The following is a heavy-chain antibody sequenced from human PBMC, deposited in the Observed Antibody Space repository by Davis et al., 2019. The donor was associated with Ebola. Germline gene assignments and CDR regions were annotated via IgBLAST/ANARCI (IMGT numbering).Heavy chain of an antibody. CDR2: FGTGGDT. Sequence: GESLKISCETSGFIFRNYVMSWVRQAPGKGLEWVSTFGTGGDTYYADSVKGRFAISRDNSRGTLYLQMNSLRAEDTAVYYCAKGDLLSGWGQGTLVTVSS. CDR3: AKGDLLSG. J-gene: IGHJ4*02. D-gene: IGHD1-26*01. CDR1: GFIFRNYV. V-gene: IGHV3-23*01.